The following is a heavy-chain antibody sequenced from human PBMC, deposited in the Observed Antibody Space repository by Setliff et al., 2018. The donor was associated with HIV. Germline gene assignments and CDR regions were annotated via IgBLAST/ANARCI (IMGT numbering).Heavy chain of an antibody. V-gene: IGHV4-4*08. Sequence: SETLSLTCAVSGDSMSGYYWSWIRQSPGKKLEWIGYIHTSGSTNYNPSLKSRVTISLDTSNDRFSLRLSSVTAADTAVYYCARAPTGELDFWGQGTQVTV. CDR3: ARAPTGELDF. CDR1: GDSMSGYY. CDR2: IHTSGST. D-gene: IGHD7-27*01. J-gene: IGHJ4*02.